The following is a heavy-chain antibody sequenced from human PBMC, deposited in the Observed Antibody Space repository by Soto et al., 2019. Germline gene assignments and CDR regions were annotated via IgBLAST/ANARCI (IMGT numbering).Heavy chain of an antibody. CDR3: ARGRYGDY. Sequence: QVHLVQSGAEVKKPGASVKVSCKASGYTFTSYGVTWVRQAPGQGLEWMGLISAHNGNTDYAQKLQGRVIVTRDTSTSTAYMELRSLRSDDTAMYYCARGRYGDYWGQGALVTVSS. D-gene: IGHD1-1*01. CDR2: ISAHNGNT. J-gene: IGHJ4*02. CDR1: GYTFTSYG. V-gene: IGHV1-18*01.